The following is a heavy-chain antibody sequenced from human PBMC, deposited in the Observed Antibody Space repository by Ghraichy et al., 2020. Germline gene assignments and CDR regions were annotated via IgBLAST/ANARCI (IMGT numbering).Heavy chain of an antibody. V-gene: IGHV3-23*01. CDR3: ARSGTTTHYYYYYMDV. CDR1: GFTFSSYA. J-gene: IGHJ6*03. D-gene: IGHD1-7*01. Sequence: GGSLRLSCAASGFTFSSYAMSWVRQAPGKGLEWVSAISGSGGSTYYADSVKGRFTISRDNSKNTLYLQMNSLRAEDTAVYYCARSGTTTHYYYYYMDVWGKGTTVTVSS. CDR2: ISGSGGST.